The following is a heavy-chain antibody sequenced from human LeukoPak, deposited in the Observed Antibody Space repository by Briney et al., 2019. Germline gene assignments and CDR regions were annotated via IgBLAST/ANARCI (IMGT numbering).Heavy chain of an antibody. D-gene: IGHD4-17*01. J-gene: IGHJ4*02. Sequence: ASAKISSKTSGYSFTSNGISWVRQALGQRLEEMVWIISSNGTATYAQKSLRRVTMTTDTSTSTAYMALRSLGSDDTAVYYCARSGPLKRSTVTTRRGNYFDYWGQGTLVTVSS. CDR1: GYSFTSNG. V-gene: IGHV1-18*04. CDR2: IISSNGTA. CDR3: ARSGPLKRSTVTTRRGNYFDY.